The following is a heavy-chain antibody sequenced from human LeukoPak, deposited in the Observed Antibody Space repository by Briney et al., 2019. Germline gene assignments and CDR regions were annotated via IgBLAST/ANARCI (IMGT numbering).Heavy chain of an antibody. CDR1: GGSVSSDY. D-gene: IGHD6-13*01. J-gene: IGHJ5*02. V-gene: IGHV4-59*02. CDR3: ARVFIAAAGDTYGNWFDP. Sequence: SETLSLTCTVSGGSVSSDYWSWIRQPPGKRLEWIGYIYYSGSTNYNPSLKSRVTISVDTSKNQFSLKLSSVTAADTAVYYCARVFIAAAGDTYGNWFDPWGQGTLVTVSS. CDR2: IYYSGST.